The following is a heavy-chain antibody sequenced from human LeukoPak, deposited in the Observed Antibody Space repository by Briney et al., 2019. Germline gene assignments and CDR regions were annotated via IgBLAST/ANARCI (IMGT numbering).Heavy chain of an antibody. CDR1: GGSISTYY. CDR2: IYYSGTT. J-gene: IGHJ4*02. CDR3: ARSDRYYYGSAY. Sequence: PSETLSLTCSVAGGSISTYYWSWIRQPPGKGLEWIGYIYYSGTTNYNPSLKSRATICVDTSKNKSSLELSSVTAADTAIYYCARSDRYYYGSAYWGQGTLVTVSS. V-gene: IGHV4-59*08. D-gene: IGHD3-10*01.